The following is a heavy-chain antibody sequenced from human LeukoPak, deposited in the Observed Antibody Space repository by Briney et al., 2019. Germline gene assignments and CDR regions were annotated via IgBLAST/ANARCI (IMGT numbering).Heavy chain of an antibody. D-gene: IGHD1-14*01. CDR2: ISGSATST. CDR1: GFTFSSYS. J-gene: IGHJ4*02. Sequence: TGGSLRLSCAASGFTFSSYSMTWVRQAPGKGLEWVSVISGSATSTYYADSVKGRFTISRDNSKNTLYLQMNSLRAEDTAIYYCAKDITGYNRPLDHWGQGTLVTVSS. V-gene: IGHV3-23*01. CDR3: AKDITGYNRPLDH.